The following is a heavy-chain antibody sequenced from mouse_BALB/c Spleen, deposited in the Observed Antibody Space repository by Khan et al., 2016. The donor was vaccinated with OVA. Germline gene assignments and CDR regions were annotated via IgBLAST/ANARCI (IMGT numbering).Heavy chain of an antibody. D-gene: IGHD2-10*01. V-gene: IGHV14-1*02. Sequence: VQLQQSGAELVRPGALVKLSCKASGFNIKDYYIHWVKQRPEQGMEWIGWIDPENGNTIYDPTFQGKASITADTSSNTAYLQLSSLTSEDTAVYYCARSFYGNYVEDYWGQGTSVTVSS. J-gene: IGHJ4*01. CDR3: ARSFYGNYVEDY. CDR1: GFNIKDYY. CDR2: IDPENGNT.